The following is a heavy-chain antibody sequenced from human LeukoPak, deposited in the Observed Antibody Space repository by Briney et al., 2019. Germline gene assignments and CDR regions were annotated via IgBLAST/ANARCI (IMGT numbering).Heavy chain of an antibody. Sequence: SVKVSCKASGGTFSSYAISWVRQAPGQGLEWMGGIIPIFSTANYAQKFQGRVTITTDESTSTAYMELSSLRSEDTAVYYCARAGAARPPLWYYYYYMDVWGKGTTVTVSS. CDR1: GGTFSSYA. CDR2: IIPIFSTA. D-gene: IGHD6-6*01. V-gene: IGHV1-69*05. CDR3: ARAGAARPPLWYYYYYMDV. J-gene: IGHJ6*03.